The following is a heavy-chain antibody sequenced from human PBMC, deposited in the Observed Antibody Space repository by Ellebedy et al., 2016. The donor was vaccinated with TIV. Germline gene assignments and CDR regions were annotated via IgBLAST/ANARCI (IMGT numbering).Heavy chain of an antibody. V-gene: IGHV3-23*01. Sequence: PGGSLRLSCAASGFTFSPYAMAWVRQAPGKGLEWVSGLVGSGSQKYADSVKGRFTISRDNSKRTVDLQMNSLRAEDTAIYFCAKDRTSGDGYWVFDNWGQGTLVSVSS. D-gene: IGHD5-18*01. CDR3: AKDRTSGDGYWVFDN. J-gene: IGHJ4*02. CDR2: LVGSGS. CDR1: GFTFSPYA.